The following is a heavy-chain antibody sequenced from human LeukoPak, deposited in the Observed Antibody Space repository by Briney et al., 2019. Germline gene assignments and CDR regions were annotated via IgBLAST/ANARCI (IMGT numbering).Heavy chain of an antibody. CDR2: VNVLGNT. Sequence: SGTLSLTCGVSGGSISSTNWWTWVRQPPGKGLEWIGEVNVLGNTNYNPSLKSRVTISVDTSKNQFSLKLSSVTAADTAVYYCARGSQSLGYCSGGSCRAKIFDYWGQGTLVTVSS. J-gene: IGHJ4*02. CDR1: GGSISSTNW. D-gene: IGHD2-15*01. CDR3: ARGSQSLGYCSGGSCRAKIFDY. V-gene: IGHV4-4*02.